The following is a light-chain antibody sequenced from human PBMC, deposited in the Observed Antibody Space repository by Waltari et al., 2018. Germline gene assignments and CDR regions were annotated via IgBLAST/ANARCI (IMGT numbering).Light chain of an antibody. CDR1: QDISNY. CDR2: DAA. V-gene: IGKV1-33*01. Sequence: DIQMTQSPSSLSASVGDRVTITCQASQDISNYLNWYQQKPGKAPKLLIYDAANLETGVPSRLSGGGSGTDFTFTISSLQPEDIATYYCQQYDNLPYTIGQGTKLEI. J-gene: IGKJ2*01. CDR3: QQYDNLPYT.